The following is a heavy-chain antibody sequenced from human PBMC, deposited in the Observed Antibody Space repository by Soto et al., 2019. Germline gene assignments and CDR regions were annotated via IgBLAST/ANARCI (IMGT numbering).Heavy chain of an antibody. CDR1: GGSISSGGYY. Sequence: QVQLQESGPGLVKPSQTLSLSCTVSGGSISSGGYYWSWIRQHPGRCLEWIGYSHYSGSTYYNPSLESRVSIAVDTAKNQFSLSLSSVTAADTAVYYCARDLGSEQWFFDTWGQGTLVTVSS. J-gene: IGHJ5*02. CDR3: ARDLGSEQWFFDT. V-gene: IGHV4-31*03. CDR2: SHYSGST. D-gene: IGHD3-22*01.